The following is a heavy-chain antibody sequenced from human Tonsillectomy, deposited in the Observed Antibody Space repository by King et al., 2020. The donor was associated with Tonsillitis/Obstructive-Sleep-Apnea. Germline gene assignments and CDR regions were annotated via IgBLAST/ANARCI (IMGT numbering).Heavy chain of an antibody. D-gene: IGHD2-2*03. J-gene: IGHJ5*02. CDR3: ARDITGYCSSTSCYPWFDP. Sequence: VQLQESGPGLVKPSETLSLTCTVSGGSVSSGSYYWSWIRQPPGKGLEWIGYIYYSGSTNYNPSLKSRVTISVDTSKNQFSRKLSSLTAADTAVYYCARDITGYCSSTSCYPWFDPWGQGTLVTVSS. V-gene: IGHV4-61*01. CDR2: IYYSGST. CDR1: GGSVSSGSYY.